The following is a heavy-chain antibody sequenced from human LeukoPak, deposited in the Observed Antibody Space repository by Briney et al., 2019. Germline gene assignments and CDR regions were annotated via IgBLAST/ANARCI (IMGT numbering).Heavy chain of an antibody. Sequence: SETLSLTCTVSGGSLSSGTFYWSWIRQPAGKGLEWIGRIYTSGRTNCNLSLKSRVTISVDTSKNQCSLKLNTVTAADTAVYHCARESLGPPYYFDFWGQGTLVTVSS. V-gene: IGHV4-61*02. D-gene: IGHD1-26*01. CDR1: GGSLSSGTFY. CDR2: IYTSGRT. CDR3: ARESLGPPYYFDF. J-gene: IGHJ4*02.